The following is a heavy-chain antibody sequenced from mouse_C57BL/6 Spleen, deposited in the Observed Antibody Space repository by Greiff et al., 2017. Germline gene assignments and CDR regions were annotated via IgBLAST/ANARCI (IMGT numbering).Heavy chain of an antibody. J-gene: IGHJ4*01. CDR1: GYAFSSSW. CDR3: ARSYDYENAMDY. D-gene: IGHD2-4*01. V-gene: IGHV1-82*01. Sequence: VQRVESGPELVKPGASVKISCKASGYAFSSSWMNWVKQRPGKGLEWIGRIYPGDGDTNYNGKFKGKATLTADKSSSTAYMQLSSLTSEDSAVYFCARSYDYENAMDYWGQGTSVTVSS. CDR2: IYPGDGDT.